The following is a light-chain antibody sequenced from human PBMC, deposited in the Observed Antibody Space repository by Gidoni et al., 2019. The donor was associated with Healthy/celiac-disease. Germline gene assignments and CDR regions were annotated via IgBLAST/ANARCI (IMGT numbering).Light chain of an antibody. Sequence: DIQMTQSPSSLYASVGDRVTITCRASQSISSHLNWYQQKPGNAPKLLIYAASSLQSGVPSRFSGSGSGTDFTLTISSLQPEDFATYYCQQSYSTPRYTFGQGTKLEIK. CDR3: QQSYSTPRYT. V-gene: IGKV1-39*01. CDR1: QSISSH. CDR2: AAS. J-gene: IGKJ2*01.